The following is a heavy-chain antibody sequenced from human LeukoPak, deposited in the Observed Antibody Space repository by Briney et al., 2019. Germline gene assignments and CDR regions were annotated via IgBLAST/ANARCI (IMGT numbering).Heavy chain of an antibody. CDR2: INPNSGGT. Sequence: ASVKVPCKASGYTFTGYYMHWVRQAPGQGLEWMGWINPNSGGTKYAQKFQGRVTMTRDTSISTTYMELSRLRSDDTAVYYCARDPWATYSDYDSSYWGQGTLVTVSS. D-gene: IGHD5-12*01. J-gene: IGHJ4*02. CDR1: GYTFTGYY. CDR3: ARDPWATYSDYDSSY. V-gene: IGHV1-2*02.